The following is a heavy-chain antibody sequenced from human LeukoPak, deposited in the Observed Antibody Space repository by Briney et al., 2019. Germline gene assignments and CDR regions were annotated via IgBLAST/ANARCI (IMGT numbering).Heavy chain of an antibody. D-gene: IGHD6-19*01. J-gene: IGHJ4*02. CDR3: ARFGRTRLYSSGWYYFDY. CDR2: ISYDGSNK. Sequence: GRSLRLSCAASGFTFSSYAMHWVRQAPGKGLEWVAVISYDGSNKYYADSVKGRFTISSDNSKNTLYLQMNSLRAEDTAVYYCARFGRTRLYSSGWYYFDYWGQGTLVTVSS. V-gene: IGHV3-30-3*01. CDR1: GFTFSSYA.